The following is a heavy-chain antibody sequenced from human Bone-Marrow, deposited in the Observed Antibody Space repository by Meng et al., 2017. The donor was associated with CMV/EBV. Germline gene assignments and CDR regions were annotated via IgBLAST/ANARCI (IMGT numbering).Heavy chain of an antibody. CDR3: ARGGDLIHYYYYGMDV. J-gene: IGHJ6*01. V-gene: IGHV4-34*01. D-gene: IGHD1-26*01. Sequence: SETLSLTCAVYGGSFSGYYWSWIRQPPGKGLEWIGEINHSGSTNYNPSLKSRVTISVDTSKNQFSLKLSSVTAADTAVYYCARGGDLIHYYYYGMDVWGQGTTVTGSS. CDR2: INHSGST. CDR1: GGSFSGYY.